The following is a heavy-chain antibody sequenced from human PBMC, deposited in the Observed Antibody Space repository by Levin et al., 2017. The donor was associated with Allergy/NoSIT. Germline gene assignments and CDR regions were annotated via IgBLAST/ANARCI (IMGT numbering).Heavy chain of an antibody. CDR2: IWYDGSNK. Sequence: PGGSLRLSCAASGFSFNTYGMHWVRQAPGKGLEWVAVIWYDGSNKYYADSVKGRFTISRDNSKNTLYLQTNSLRAEDTAVYYCARDPHLLYCRSTTCNPGWFDYWGQGTLVTVSS. D-gene: IGHD2-2*01. V-gene: IGHV3-33*01. CDR1: GFSFNTYG. CDR3: ARDPHLLYCRSTTCNPGWFDY. J-gene: IGHJ5*01.